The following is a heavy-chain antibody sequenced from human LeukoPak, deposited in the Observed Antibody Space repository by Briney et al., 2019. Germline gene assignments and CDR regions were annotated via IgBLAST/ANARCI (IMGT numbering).Heavy chain of an antibody. J-gene: IGHJ4*02. D-gene: IGHD4-17*01. Sequence: ASVKVSCKVSGYTLTELSMHWVRQAPGKGLEWMGGFDPEDGETIYAQKFQGRVTMTEDTSTDTAYMELGSLRSEDTAVYYCAGSYGDYVYLDYWGQGTLVTVSS. CDR1: GYTLTELS. CDR3: AGSYGDYVYLDY. V-gene: IGHV1-24*01. CDR2: FDPEDGET.